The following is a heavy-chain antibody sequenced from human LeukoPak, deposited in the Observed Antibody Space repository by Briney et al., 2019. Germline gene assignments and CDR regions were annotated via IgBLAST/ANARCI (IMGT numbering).Heavy chain of an antibody. V-gene: IGHV3-7*01. CDR2: IKQDGSEK. Sequence: GGSLRLSCAASGFTFSSYWMSRVRQAPGKGLEWVANIKQDGSEKYYVDSVKGRFTISRDNAKNSLYLQMNSLRAEDTAVYYCARHPGSYYATGFDYWGQGTLVTVSS. D-gene: IGHD1-26*01. J-gene: IGHJ4*02. CDR3: ARHPGSYYATGFDY. CDR1: GFTFSSYW.